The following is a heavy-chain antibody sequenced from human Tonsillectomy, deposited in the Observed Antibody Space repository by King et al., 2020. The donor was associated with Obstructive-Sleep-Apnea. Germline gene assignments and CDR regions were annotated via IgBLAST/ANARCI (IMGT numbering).Heavy chain of an antibody. D-gene: IGHD3-10*01. V-gene: IGHV3-30*18. Sequence: HVQLVESGGGVVQPGRSLRLSCAASGFTFSSYGMHWVRQAPGKGLEWVAVISYDGSNKYYADSVKGRFTISRDNSKNTLYLQMNSLRAEDTAVYYCAKDEGWFGELFPTIDYWGQGTLVTVSS. CDR1: GFTFSSYG. CDR3: AKDEGWFGELFPTIDY. J-gene: IGHJ4*02. CDR2: ISYDGSNK.